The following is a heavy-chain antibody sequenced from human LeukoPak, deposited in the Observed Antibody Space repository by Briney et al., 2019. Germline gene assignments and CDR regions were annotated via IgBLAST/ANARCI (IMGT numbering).Heavy chain of an antibody. Sequence: GGSLRLSCAASGFTFDDYGMSWVRQAPGKGLEWVSGINWNGGSTVYADSVKGRFTISRDNAKNSLYLQMNSLRAEDTALYYCARDALYGSGDYFDYWGQGTLVTVSS. CDR1: GFTFDDYG. CDR2: INWNGGST. D-gene: IGHD3-10*01. CDR3: ARDALYGSGDYFDY. V-gene: IGHV3-20*04. J-gene: IGHJ4*02.